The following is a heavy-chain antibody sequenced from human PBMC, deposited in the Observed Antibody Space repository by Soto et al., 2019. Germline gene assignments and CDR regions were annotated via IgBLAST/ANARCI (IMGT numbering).Heavy chain of an antibody. D-gene: IGHD2-2*01. J-gene: IGHJ6*02. Sequence: QVQLVQSGTEVKRPGASVKVSCKASGYTFNSHGITWVRQAPGQGLEWMGWISGYNGNTNYEQKFLGRAYMTTDTSSSTAYMELRGLRSDDTAVYYCARGGQCTSTSCYRDFHSGMDVWGQGTTVIVSS. CDR2: ISGYNGNT. CDR3: ARGGQCTSTSCYRDFHSGMDV. CDR1: GYTFNSHG. V-gene: IGHV1-18*04.